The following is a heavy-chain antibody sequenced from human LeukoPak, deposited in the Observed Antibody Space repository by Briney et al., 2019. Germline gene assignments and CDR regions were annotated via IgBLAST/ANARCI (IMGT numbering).Heavy chain of an antibody. CDR1: GGTFSSYA. J-gene: IGHJ6*03. CDR3: ARDRPTALIRDYYYYMDV. V-gene: IGHV1-69*05. CDR2: IIPIFGTA. D-gene: IGHD3-10*01. Sequence: GSSVKVSCKASGGTFSSYAISWVRQAPGQGLEWMGGIIPIFGTANYAQKFQGRVTITTDESTSTAYMELSSLRSGDTAVYYCARDRPTALIRDYYYYMDVWGKGTTVTVSS.